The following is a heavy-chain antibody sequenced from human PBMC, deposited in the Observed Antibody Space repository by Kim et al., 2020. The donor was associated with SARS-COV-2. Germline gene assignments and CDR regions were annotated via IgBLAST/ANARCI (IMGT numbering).Heavy chain of an antibody. J-gene: IGHJ4*02. D-gene: IGHD2-21*02. CDR3: ANARSGSPVAANNY. V-gene: IGHV3-23*01. Sequence: STKGRFTISRDNSNYTLYLQMTRLNAEDTAVYYCANARSGSPVAANNYWGQGTLVTVSS.